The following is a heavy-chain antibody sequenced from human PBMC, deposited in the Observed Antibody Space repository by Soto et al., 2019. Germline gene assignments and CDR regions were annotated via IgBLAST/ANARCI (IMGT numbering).Heavy chain of an antibody. CDR1: GASVSSGTHF. CDR2: IHYRGST. CDR3: ARGLRPYCSTTTCPPADVV. D-gene: IGHD2-21*01. Sequence: QVQLQESGPGLVKPSETLSLTCTVSGASVSSGTHFWSWIRQPPGKGLEWIGNIHYRGSTSYNPSLRGRDTIALDLTKNQLSLKVSSVTAADTAVYFCARGLRPYCSTTTCPPADVVWGQGTTVTVS. J-gene: IGHJ6*02. V-gene: IGHV4-61*01.